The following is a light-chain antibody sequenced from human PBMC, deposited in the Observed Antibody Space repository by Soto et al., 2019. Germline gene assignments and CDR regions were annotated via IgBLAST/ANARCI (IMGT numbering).Light chain of an antibody. CDR2: DVN. CDR3: SSYTTTAYRL. CDR1: SSDVGAYNF. J-gene: IGLJ2*01. Sequence: QSVLTQPASVSGSPGQSITISCTGTSSDVGAYNFVSWYQHHPGKAPQLIIYDVNNRPSGVSDRFSGSKSGNTASLTISGIQDEEEADYYCSSYTTTAYRLLGGGTK. V-gene: IGLV2-14*03.